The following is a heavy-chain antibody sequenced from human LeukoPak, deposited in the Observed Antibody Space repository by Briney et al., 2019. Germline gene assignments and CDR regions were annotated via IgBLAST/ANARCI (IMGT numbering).Heavy chain of an antibody. D-gene: IGHD3-10*01. J-gene: IGHJ6*02. V-gene: IGHV3-64*01. Sequence: GGSLRLSCAASGFTFSSYAMHWVRQAPGKGLEYVSAISSNGGSTYYANSVKGRFTISRDNSKSTLYLQMGSLRAEDMAVYYCARVGDPSYYYYGMDSCGQGATVT. CDR3: ARVGDPSYYYYGMDS. CDR1: GFTFSSYA. CDR2: ISSNGGST.